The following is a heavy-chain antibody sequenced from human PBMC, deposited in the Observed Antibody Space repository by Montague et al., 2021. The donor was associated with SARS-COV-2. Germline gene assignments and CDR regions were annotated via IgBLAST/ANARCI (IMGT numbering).Heavy chain of an antibody. Sequence: PALVKPTKTLTLACTFSGFSLSTSGMCVSWIRQPPGKALEWLARIDWDDDKYYSTSLKTRLTISKDTSKNQVVLTMTNMDPVDTATYYCARILVAAVGSPFDPWGQGTLVTVSS. CDR3: ARILVAAVGSPFDP. CDR2: IDWDDDK. V-gene: IGHV2-70*11. D-gene: IGHD6-13*01. CDR1: GFSLSTSGMC. J-gene: IGHJ5*02.